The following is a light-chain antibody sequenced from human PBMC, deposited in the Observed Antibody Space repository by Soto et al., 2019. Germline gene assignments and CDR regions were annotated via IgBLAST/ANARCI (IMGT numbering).Light chain of an antibody. Sequence: EIVLTQSPGTLSLSPGERATLSCRASQSVRNDHVAWYQQKTGQAPRLLISRAVTRAIGIPDRFSGSGSGTGFTLTISSLQSEDFAVYYCQQYNNWPLTFGQGTKV. J-gene: IGKJ1*01. CDR3: QQYNNWPLT. CDR1: QSVRND. V-gene: IGKV3D-15*01. CDR2: RAV.